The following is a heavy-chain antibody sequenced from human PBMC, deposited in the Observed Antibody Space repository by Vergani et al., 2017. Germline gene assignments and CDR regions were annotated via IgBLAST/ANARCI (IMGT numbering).Heavy chain of an antibody. CDR3: ARMDPGIHYDWFDP. CDR2: IIPILGIA. CDR1: GGTFSSYA. J-gene: IGHJ5*02. D-gene: IGHD3-10*01. V-gene: IGHV1-69*04. Sequence: QVQLVQSGAEVKKPGSSVKVSCKASGGTFSSYAISWVRQAPGRGLEWMGRIIPILGIANYAQKFQGRVTITADKSTRTAYMELSSLRSEDTAVYYCARMDPGIHYDWFDPWGQGTLVTVSS.